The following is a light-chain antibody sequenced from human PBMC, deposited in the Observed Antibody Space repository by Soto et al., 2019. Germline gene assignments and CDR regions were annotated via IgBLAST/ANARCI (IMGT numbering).Light chain of an antibody. J-gene: IGKJ2*01. Sequence: DIQMTQSPSSLSASVGDKVTITCQASQDISRYLSWHQKKPGKAPKLLIHEASNLETGVPSRFSGNGSGTDFAFIISTLQPEDIATYYCQQYDQLPYTFGQGSKLDIK. V-gene: IGKV1-33*01. CDR1: QDISRY. CDR2: EAS. CDR3: QQYDQLPYT.